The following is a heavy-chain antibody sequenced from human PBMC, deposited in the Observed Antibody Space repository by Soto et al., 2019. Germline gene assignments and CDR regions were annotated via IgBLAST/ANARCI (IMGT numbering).Heavy chain of an antibody. J-gene: IGHJ4*02. CDR3: ARNYYDSSDRDYLDY. V-gene: IGHV1-2*02. CDR1: VYTFTSYY. CDR2: INPITGGT. Sequence: ASVSFSCKASVYTFTSYYIHWVRHAPVQGLEWIGWINPITGGTNYAPKFQGRVTMTRDTSITTAYMELSRLRSDDTAVYYCARNYYDSSDRDYLDYWGQGTPVTVSS. D-gene: IGHD3-22*01.